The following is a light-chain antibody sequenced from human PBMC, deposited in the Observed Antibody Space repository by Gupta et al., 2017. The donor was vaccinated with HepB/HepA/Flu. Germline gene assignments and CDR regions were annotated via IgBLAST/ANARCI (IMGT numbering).Light chain of an antibody. Sequence: DLQMTQSPSSLSASVGDRVTITCRARQSISSYLYGYQQKPGKAPTLLIYAAASVQSGGPSRFSGGGSGTDVTPTISSRQPEDFATDYCQQRYSTPRAFGQGTKVEIK. CDR2: AAA. J-gene: IGKJ1*01. CDR1: QSISSY. V-gene: IGKV1-39*01. CDR3: QQRYSTPRA.